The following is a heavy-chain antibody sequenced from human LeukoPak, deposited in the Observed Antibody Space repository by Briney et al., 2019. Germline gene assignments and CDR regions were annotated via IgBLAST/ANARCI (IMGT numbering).Heavy chain of an antibody. V-gene: IGHV4-59*08. CDR2: IYYGGST. D-gene: IGHD3-16*01. CDR1: GGSISSYY. Sequence: PSETLSLTCTVSGGSISSYYWSWIRQPPGKGLEWIGYIYYGGSTNYNPSLKSRVTISVDTSKNQFSLKLSSVTAADTAVYYCASQGGAFDIWGQGTMVTVSS. J-gene: IGHJ3*02. CDR3: ASQGGAFDI.